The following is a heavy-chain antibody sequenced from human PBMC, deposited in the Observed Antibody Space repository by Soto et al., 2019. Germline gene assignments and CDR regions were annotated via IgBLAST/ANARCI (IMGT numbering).Heavy chain of an antibody. CDR2: IKQDGSEK. D-gene: IGHD6-13*01. CDR3: ARSYSSSWYIYYYYGMDV. Sequence: GGSLRLSCAASGFTFSSYWMSWARQAPGKGLEWVANIKQDGSEKYYVDSVKGRFTISRDNAKNSLYLQMNSLRAEDTAVYYCARSYSSSWYIYYYYGMDVWGQRTTVTVSS. J-gene: IGHJ6*02. CDR1: GFTFSSYW. V-gene: IGHV3-7*03.